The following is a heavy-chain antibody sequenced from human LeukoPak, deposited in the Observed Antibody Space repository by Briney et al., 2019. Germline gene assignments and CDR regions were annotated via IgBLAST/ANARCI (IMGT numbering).Heavy chain of an antibody. V-gene: IGHV3-30*01. CDR3: ARVRKRDTAIY. CDR1: GFTFSSYA. J-gene: IGHJ4*02. D-gene: IGHD5-18*01. Sequence: PGGSLRLSCAASGFTFSSYAMHWVRQAPGKGLEWVAVIPYDGSNKYYADSVKGRFTISRDNSKNTLYLQMNSLRAEDTAVYYCARVRKRDTAIYWGQGTLVTVSS. CDR2: IPYDGSNK.